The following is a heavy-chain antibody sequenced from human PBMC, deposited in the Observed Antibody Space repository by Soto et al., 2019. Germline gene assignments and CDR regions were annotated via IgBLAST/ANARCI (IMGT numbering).Heavy chain of an antibody. CDR1: GGSISNHY. CDR2: IYYNGNT. J-gene: IGHJ4*02. Sequence: SETLSLTCTVSGGSISNHYWSWIRQPPGKGLEWIGYIYYNGNTNYNPSLKSRVTMSVDTSKNQFSLKLSSVTAADTAVYYCARHVISWSRQYYFDYWGQGTLVTVSS. CDR3: ARHVISWSRQYYFDY. D-gene: IGHD3-10*01. V-gene: IGHV4-59*11.